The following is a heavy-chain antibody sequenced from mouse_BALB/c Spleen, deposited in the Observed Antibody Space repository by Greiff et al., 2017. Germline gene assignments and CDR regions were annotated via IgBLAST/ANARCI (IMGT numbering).Heavy chain of an antibody. V-gene: IGHV5-6*01. CDR1: GFTFSSYG. J-gene: IGHJ1*01. Sequence: VQLKESGGDLVKPGGSLKLSCAASGFTFSSYGMSWVRQTPDKRLEWVATISSGGSYTYYPDSVKGRFTISRDNAKNTLYLQMSSLKSEDTAMYYCARHDYGSYWYFDVWGAGTTVTVAS. CDR2: ISSGGSYT. D-gene: IGHD1-1*01. CDR3: ARHDYGSYWYFDV.